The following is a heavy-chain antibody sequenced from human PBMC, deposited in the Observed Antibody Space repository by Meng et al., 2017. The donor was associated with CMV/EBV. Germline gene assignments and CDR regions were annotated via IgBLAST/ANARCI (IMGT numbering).Heavy chain of an antibody. J-gene: IGHJ4*02. Sequence: LTCAVYGGSFSGYCWSWIRQPPGKGLEWIGEINHSGSTNYNPSLKSRVTISVDTSKNQFSLKLSSVTAADTAVYYCAGGRRLRPFDYWGQGTLVTVSS. D-gene: IGHD5-12*01. V-gene: IGHV4-34*01. CDR3: AGGRRLRPFDY. CDR2: INHSGST. CDR1: GGSFSGYC.